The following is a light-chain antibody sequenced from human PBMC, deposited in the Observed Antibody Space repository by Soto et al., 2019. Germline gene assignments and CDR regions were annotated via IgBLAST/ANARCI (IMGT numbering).Light chain of an antibody. CDR2: EVS. V-gene: IGLV2-8*01. J-gene: IGLJ1*01. Sequence: QSALTQPPSASGSPGQSLTISCTGSSSDIGSYNYVSWYQQHPGKAPKLMIYEVSKRPSGVPDRFSGSKSGNTASLTVSGLQAEDEADYYCSSYAGSTRYVFGTGTKVTVL. CDR1: SSDIGSYNY. CDR3: SSYAGSTRYV.